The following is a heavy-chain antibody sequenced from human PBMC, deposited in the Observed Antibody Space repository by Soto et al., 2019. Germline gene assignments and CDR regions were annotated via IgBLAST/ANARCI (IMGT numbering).Heavy chain of an antibody. CDR1: GSTFSNYP. CDR3: ASDWFYMDV. Sequence: GGSLRLSCAASGSTFSNYPMNWVRQAPGKGLEWISYSISDSGTIYYADSVKGRFSISRDNAKNSLFLQMNSLRVEDTAVYYCASDWFYMDVWGKGTSVTVSS. V-gene: IGHV3-48*01. CDR2: SISDSGTI. J-gene: IGHJ6*03. D-gene: IGHD3-9*01.